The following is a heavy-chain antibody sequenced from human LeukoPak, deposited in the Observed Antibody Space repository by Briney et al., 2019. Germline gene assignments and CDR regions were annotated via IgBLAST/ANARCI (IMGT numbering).Heavy chain of an antibody. V-gene: IGHV1-18*01. CDR1: GYTFTSYA. Sequence: ASVKVSCKASGYTFTSYAIIWVRQAPGQGLEWMGWISTYNGNTNYAQKLQGRVTMTTDTSTSTAYMELRSLRSDDTAVYYCAREIAVAGIRYFDYWGQGTLVTVSP. J-gene: IGHJ4*02. D-gene: IGHD6-19*01. CDR2: ISTYNGNT. CDR3: AREIAVAGIRYFDY.